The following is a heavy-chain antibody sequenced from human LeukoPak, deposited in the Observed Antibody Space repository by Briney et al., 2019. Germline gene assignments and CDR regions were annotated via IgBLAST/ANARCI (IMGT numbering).Heavy chain of an antibody. J-gene: IGHJ3*02. CDR3: ARGKGMSSTWNDVFDI. V-gene: IGHV3-30-3*01. D-gene: IGHD6-13*01. CDR1: GFTFSSYA. Sequence: PGRSLRLSCAASGFTFSSYAMDWVRQAPGKGLEWVAAISYDGTKKHYADSAEGRFTISRDNSKNTFYLQMNSLRAEDTEDTAVYYCARGKGMSSTWNDVFDIWGQGTMVTVSS. CDR2: ISYDGTKK.